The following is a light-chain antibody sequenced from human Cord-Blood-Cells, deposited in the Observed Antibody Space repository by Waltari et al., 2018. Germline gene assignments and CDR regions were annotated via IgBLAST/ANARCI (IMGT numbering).Light chain of an antibody. CDR3: QQYNDWSYT. Sequence: EIVMTQSQATLSVSPGERATLSCRASQSVSSNLAWYQQKPGQAHRLLIYGASTRATGIPSRFSGSGSGTVFTLTISSLQSEDFAVYYCQQYNDWSYTFGQGTKLEIK. CDR1: QSVSSN. V-gene: IGKV3-15*01. J-gene: IGKJ2*01. CDR2: GAS.